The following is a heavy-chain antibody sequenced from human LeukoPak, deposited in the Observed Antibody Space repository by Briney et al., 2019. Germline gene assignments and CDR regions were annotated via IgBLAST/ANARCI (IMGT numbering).Heavy chain of an antibody. CDR3: ARDDVGSSWYAVDY. CDR2: INWNGGRT. CDR1: GFTFDDYG. J-gene: IGHJ4*02. Sequence: PGGSLRLFCAASGFTFDDYGMSWVRQAPGKGLEWVSGINWNGGRTGYADSVKGRFTISRDNAKNSLYLQKNSLRAEDTALYYCARDDVGSSWYAVDYWGQGTLVTVSS. D-gene: IGHD6-13*01. V-gene: IGHV3-20*04.